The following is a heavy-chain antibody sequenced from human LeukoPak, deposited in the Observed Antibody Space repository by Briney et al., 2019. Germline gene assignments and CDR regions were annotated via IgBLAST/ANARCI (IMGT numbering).Heavy chain of an antibody. CDR3: AKDSTRYFDWLLFS. D-gene: IGHD3-9*01. J-gene: IGHJ4*02. Sequence: GGPLRLSCAASGFTFSTYWMHWVRQAPGKGLVWVSRINSDGNSTRYADSVKGRFTISRDNAKNTLYLQMNSLRAEDTAVYYCAKDSTRYFDWLLFSWGQGTLVTVSS. CDR1: GFTFSTYW. V-gene: IGHV3-74*01. CDR2: INSDGNST.